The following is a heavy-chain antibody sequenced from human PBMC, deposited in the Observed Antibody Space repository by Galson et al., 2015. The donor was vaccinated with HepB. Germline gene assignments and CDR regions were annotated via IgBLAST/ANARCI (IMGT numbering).Heavy chain of an antibody. J-gene: IGHJ4*02. Sequence: SLRLSCAASGFTFSSYGMHWVRQAPGKGLEWVAVIWYDGSNKYYADSVKGRFTISRDNSKNTLYLQMNSLRAEDTAVYYCARGYSYWAYYFDYWGQGTLVTVSS. CDR2: IWYDGSNK. V-gene: IGHV3-33*01. CDR3: ARGYSYWAYYFDY. CDR1: GFTFSSYG. D-gene: IGHD5-18*01.